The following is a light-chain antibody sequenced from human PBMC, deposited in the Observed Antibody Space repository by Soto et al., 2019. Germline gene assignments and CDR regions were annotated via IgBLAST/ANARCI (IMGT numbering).Light chain of an antibody. CDR2: AAS. CDR3: PQSYSTPWT. V-gene: IGKV1-39*01. J-gene: IGKJ1*01. Sequence: DIQMTQSPSSLSASVGDRVTITCRASQSISSYLNWYQQKPGKAPKLLIYAASSLQSGVPSRFSGSGSGTDFTLTISSLQPEDFATYYGPQSYSTPWTFGQGTKVEIK. CDR1: QSISSY.